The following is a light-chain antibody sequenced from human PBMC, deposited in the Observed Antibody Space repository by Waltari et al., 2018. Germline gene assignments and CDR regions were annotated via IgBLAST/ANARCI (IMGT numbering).Light chain of an antibody. CDR2: EGS. CDR3: CSYAGSSTYVL. Sequence: QSALTQPASVSGSLGQPLTIPCTGAHRDVGTYNLVSWYPQHPGKAPKLMIYEGSKRPSGVSNRFSGSQSGNTASLTISGLQAEDDGDYYCCSYAGSSTYVLFGGGTKLTVL. CDR1: HRDVGTYNL. V-gene: IGLV2-23*01. J-gene: IGLJ2*01.